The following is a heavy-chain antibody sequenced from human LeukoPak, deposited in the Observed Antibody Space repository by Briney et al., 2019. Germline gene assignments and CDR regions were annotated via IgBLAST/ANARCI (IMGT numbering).Heavy chain of an antibody. V-gene: IGHV4-30-4*01. J-gene: IGHJ4*02. D-gene: IGHD4-23*01. Sequence: SETLSLTCTVSGGSISSGDHYWSWIRQPPGKGLEWIGYIYYSGSTYYNPSLKSRVTISVDTSKNQFSLKLSSVTAADTAVYYCARGDDYGGNSAWGQGTLVTVSS. CDR2: IYYSGST. CDR3: ARGDDYGGNSA. CDR1: GGSISSGDHY.